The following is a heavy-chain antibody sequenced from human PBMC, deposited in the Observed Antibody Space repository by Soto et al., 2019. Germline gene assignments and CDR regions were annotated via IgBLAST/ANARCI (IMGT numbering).Heavy chain of an antibody. Sequence: EVQLVESGGGLVQPGGSLRLSCAASGFTFRTYWMHWVRQAPGKGLVWVSRISTDGSFTNYADSVKGRFTISRDNAKNTRFLHMSGLGAEDTAVYSCARFAAVADKPGFDYWGQGPLVTFSS. CDR3: ARFAAVADKPGFDY. D-gene: IGHD6-19*01. J-gene: IGHJ4*02. V-gene: IGHV3-74*02. CDR1: GFTFRTYW. CDR2: ISTDGSFT.